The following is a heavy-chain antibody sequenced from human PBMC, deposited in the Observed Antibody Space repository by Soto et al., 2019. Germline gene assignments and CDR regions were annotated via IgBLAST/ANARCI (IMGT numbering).Heavy chain of an antibody. D-gene: IGHD2-15*01. CDR3: ARVRGYCSGGSCYENPGYFDY. J-gene: IGHJ4*02. CDR1: GYTFTGYY. CDR2: INPNSGGT. V-gene: IGHV1-2*04. Sequence: ASVKVSCKASGYTFTGYYMHWVRQAHGQGLEWMGWINPNSGGTNYAQKFQGWVTMTRDTSISTAYMELSRLRSDDTAVYYCARVRGYCSGGSCYENPGYFDYWGQGTLVTVSS.